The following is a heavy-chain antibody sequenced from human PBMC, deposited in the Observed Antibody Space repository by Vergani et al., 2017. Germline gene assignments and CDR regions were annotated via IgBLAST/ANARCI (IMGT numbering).Heavy chain of an antibody. D-gene: IGHD3-22*01. J-gene: IGHJ4*02. CDR3: ARLSPDYYDSSGREGDYFDY. V-gene: IGHV4-38-2*01. CDR2: IYHSGST. CDR1: GYSISSGYY. Sequence: QVQLQESGPGLVKPSETLSLTCAVSGYSISSGYYWGWIRQPPGKGLEWIGSIYHSGSTYYNPSRKSRVTISVDTSKNQFSRKLSSVTAADTAVYYCARLSPDYYDSSGREGDYFDYWGQGTLVTVSS.